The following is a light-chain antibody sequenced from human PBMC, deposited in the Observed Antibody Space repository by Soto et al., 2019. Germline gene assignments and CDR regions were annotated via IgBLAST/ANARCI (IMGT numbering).Light chain of an antibody. CDR1: SSNIGTGYD. CDR2: GNS. V-gene: IGLV1-40*01. Sequence: QSVLTQPPSVSGASGRRVTISCTGGSSNIGTGYDVHWYQQLPGTAPKLLIYGNSNRPSGVPDRFSGSKSGTSASLAITGLQAEDEADSYCQSYDSSLSGSNVVFGGGTKLTV. J-gene: IGLJ2*01. CDR3: QSYDSSLSGSNVV.